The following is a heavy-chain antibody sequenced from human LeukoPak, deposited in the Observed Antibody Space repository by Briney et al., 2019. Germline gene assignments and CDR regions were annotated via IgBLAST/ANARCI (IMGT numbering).Heavy chain of an antibody. V-gene: IGHV3-73*01. Sequence: PGGSLRLSCAASGVTFSGSAMHWVRQAAGKGREWVGRIRSKANCYATAYAAAVKGRFTISRDDSKTTAYLQMNSLKTDDTAVYYCTRQPGDYYDSSGDISWGQGTLVTVSS. CDR3: TRQPGDYYDSSGDIS. J-gene: IGHJ5*02. D-gene: IGHD3-22*01. CDR1: GVTFSGSA. CDR2: IRSKANCYAT.